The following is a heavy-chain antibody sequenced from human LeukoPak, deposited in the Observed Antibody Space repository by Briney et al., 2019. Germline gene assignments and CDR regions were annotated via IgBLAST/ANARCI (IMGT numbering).Heavy chain of an antibody. CDR1: GYTFTSYG. J-gene: IGHJ4*02. CDR2: ISAYNGNT. V-gene: IGHV1-18*01. CDR3: ARGPKSNSYGYWLFSF. Sequence: AASVKVSCKASGYTFTSYGISWVRQAPGQGLEWMGWISAYNGNTNYAQKLQGRVTMTTDTSTSTAYMELRSLRSDDTAVYYCARGPKSNSYGYWLFSFWGQGTLVTVSS. D-gene: IGHD5-18*01.